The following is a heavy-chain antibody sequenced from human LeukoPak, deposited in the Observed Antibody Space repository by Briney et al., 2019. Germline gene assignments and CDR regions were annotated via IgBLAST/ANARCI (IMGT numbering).Heavy chain of an antibody. V-gene: IGHV4-39*07. CDR2: IYYSGST. D-gene: IGHD3-9*01. J-gene: IGHJ4*02. CDR3: ASGLRYFDLYY. Sequence: SETLSLTCTVSGGSISSSSYYWGWIRQPPGKGLEWIGSIYYSGSTNYNPSLKSRVTISVDTSKNQFSLKLSSVTAADTAVYYCASGLRYFDLYYWGQGTLVTVSS. CDR1: GGSISSSSYY.